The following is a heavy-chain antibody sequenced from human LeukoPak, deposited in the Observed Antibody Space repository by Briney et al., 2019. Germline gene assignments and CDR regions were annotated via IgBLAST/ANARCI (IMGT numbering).Heavy chain of an antibody. CDR3: LRGHYSQY. Sequence: GGSLRLSCAASGFSFSDFWXXXXRXAXGKGLEXXXNIKEDGXXXNYXXXXKXXFTXFXDKSKNSVYLQMKGLRADDTAVYYCLRGHYSQYRSQGTLVSVSS. V-gene: IGHV3-7*01. D-gene: IGHD4-11*01. CDR2: IKEDGXXX. CDR1: GFSFSDFW. J-gene: IGHJ4*02.